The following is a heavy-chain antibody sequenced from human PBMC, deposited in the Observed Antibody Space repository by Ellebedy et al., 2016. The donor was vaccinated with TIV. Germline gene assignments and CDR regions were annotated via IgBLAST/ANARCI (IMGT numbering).Heavy chain of an antibody. CDR2: INPSGGST. V-gene: IGHV1-46*01. Sequence: AASVKVSCKASGYTFTSYGISWVRQAPGQGLEWMGIINPSGGSTSYAQKFQGRVTMTRDTSTSTVYMELSSLRSEDTAVYYCATVIFDWSFDYWGQGTLVTVS. CDR3: ATVIFDWSFDY. J-gene: IGHJ4*02. CDR1: GYTFTSYG. D-gene: IGHD3-9*01.